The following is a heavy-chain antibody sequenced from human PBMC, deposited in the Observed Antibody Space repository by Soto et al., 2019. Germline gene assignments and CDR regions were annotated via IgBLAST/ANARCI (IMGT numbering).Heavy chain of an antibody. CDR1: GYTFTGFY. V-gene: IGHV1-2*02. CDR2: INPNNGGT. CDR3: ARDPGRYRDYSY. Sequence: SVKVSCKASGYTFTGFYMHWVRQAPGQGLEWMGWINPNNGGTNYVQKFQDRVTMTRDTSITTAYMELSGLRSDDTAVYYCARDPGRYRDYSYWGQGTLVTVSS. J-gene: IGHJ4*02. D-gene: IGHD4-17*01.